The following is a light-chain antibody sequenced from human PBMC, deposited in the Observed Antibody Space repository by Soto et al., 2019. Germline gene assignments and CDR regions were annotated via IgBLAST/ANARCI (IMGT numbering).Light chain of an antibody. J-gene: IGKJ2*01. V-gene: IGKV3-20*01. CDR1: QSVSGSY. Sequence: EIVLTQSPGTLSLSLGERATLSCRASQSVSGSYLAWYQQKPGQAPRLHIYGASSRATGIPDRFSGSGSGTDFTLTISRLEPEDFAVYYCQQYGSSPEYTFGQGPKLEIK. CDR2: GAS. CDR3: QQYGSSPEYT.